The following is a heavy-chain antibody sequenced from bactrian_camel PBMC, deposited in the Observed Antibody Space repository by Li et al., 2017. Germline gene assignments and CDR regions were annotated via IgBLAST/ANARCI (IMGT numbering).Heavy chain of an antibody. CDR2: ITIGGGST. V-gene: IGHV3S1*01. D-gene: IGHD1*01. Sequence: HVQLVESGGGSVQAGGSLRLSCVASSFMYGSYCMAWFRQTPGKEREVVAVITIGGGSTYYASSVKGRFTISQDNAKNTMYLQMDSLTPEETAMYYCAADCSRACRSVVDCHWGQGTQVTVS. J-gene: IGHJ4*01. CDR1: SFMYGSYC. CDR3: AADCSRACRSVVDCH.